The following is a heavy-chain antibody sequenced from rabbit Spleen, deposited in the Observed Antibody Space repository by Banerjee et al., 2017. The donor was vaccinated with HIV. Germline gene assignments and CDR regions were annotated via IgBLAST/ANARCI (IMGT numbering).Heavy chain of an antibody. CDR3: ARDSNDWCFDV. D-gene: IGHD4-1*01. Sequence: QEQLVESGGGLVQPEGSLTLTCKAAGFDFSSSYYMCWVRQAPGKGLELIACIYNGDGGTYYASWAKGRFTISKTSTTVTLQMTSLTAADTATYFCARDSNDWCFDVWGQGTLVTVS. CDR2: IYNGDGGT. CDR1: GFDFSSSYY. V-gene: IGHV1S45*01. J-gene: IGHJ2*01.